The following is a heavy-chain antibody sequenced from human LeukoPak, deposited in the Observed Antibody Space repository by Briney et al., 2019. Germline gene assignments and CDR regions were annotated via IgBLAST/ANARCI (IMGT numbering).Heavy chain of an antibody. CDR3: AKAEDSSSWYGGYFDY. CDR1: GFTLRSYT. V-gene: IGHV3-23*01. CDR2: ISGSGGST. Sequence: GGSLRLSCAASGFTLRSYTMNWVRQAPGKGLEWVSAISGSGGSTYYADSVKGRFTISRDNSKNTLYLQMNSLRAEDTAVYYCAKAEDSSSWYGGYFDYWGQGTLVTVSS. J-gene: IGHJ4*02. D-gene: IGHD6-13*01.